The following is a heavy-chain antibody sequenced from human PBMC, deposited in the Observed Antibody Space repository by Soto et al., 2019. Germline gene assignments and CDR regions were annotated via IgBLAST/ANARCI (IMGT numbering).Heavy chain of an antibody. V-gene: IGHV5-51*01. CDR1: GYNFLTYW. CDR2: IYPSDSDT. J-gene: IGHJ4*02. Sequence: PGESLKISCKGSGYNFLTYWIGWVRQMPGKGLEWMGVIYPSDSDTRYSPSFQGQVTISADKSISTAYLQWSSLKASDTAMYYCAIYDSSGYPNAYWGQGTLVTVSS. CDR3: AIYDSSGYPNAY. D-gene: IGHD3-22*01.